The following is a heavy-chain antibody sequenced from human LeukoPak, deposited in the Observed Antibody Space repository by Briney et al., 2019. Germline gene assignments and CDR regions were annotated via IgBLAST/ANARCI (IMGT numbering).Heavy chain of an antibody. D-gene: IGHD2-21*02. CDR1: GFTFSSYA. CDR3: TTSLPHIVEVTTSDGGN. CDR2: ISYDGSNK. J-gene: IGHJ4*02. Sequence: PGGSLRLSCAASGFTFSSYAMHWVRQAPSKGLEWVAVISYDGSNKYYADSVKGRFTISRDNAGNSVYLQMNSLRAEDTAVYYCTTSLPHIVEVTTSDGGNWGQGTLVTVSS. V-gene: IGHV3-30-3*01.